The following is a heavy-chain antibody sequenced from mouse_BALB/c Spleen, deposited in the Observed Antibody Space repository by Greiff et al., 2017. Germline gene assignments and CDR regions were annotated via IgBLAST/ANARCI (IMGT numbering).Heavy chain of an antibody. CDR1: GYSITSCYY. CDR3: ATYAMDY. J-gene: IGHJ4*01. V-gene: IGHV3-6*02. CDR2: ISYDGSN. Sequence: VQLQQSGPGLVKPSQSLSLTCSVTGYSITSCYYWNWIRQFPGNKLVWMGYISYDGSNNYNPSLKNRIFITRDTSKNQFFLKLNSVTTEATVTYSCATYAMDYWGQGTSVTVSS.